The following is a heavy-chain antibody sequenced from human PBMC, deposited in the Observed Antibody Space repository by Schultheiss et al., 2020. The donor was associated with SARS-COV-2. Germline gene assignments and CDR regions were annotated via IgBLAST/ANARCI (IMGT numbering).Heavy chain of an antibody. D-gene: IGHD4-17*01. Sequence: SETLSLTCAVYGGSFSCYYWSWIRQPPGKGLEWIGEINHSGSTNYNPSLKSRVTISVDTSKNQFSLKLSSVTAADTAVYYCARDYGDYLDYWGQGTLVTVSS. V-gene: IGHV4-34*01. J-gene: IGHJ4*02. CDR2: INHSGST. CDR3: ARDYGDYLDY. CDR1: GGSFSCYY.